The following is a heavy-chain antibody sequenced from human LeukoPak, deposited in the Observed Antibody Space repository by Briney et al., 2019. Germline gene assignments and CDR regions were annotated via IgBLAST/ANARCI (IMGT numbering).Heavy chain of an antibody. Sequence: TASETLSLTCTVSGGSISSSSYYWGWIRQPPGKGLEWIGNIYYSGSTYYNPSLKSRVTISVDTSKNQFSLKLSSVTAADTAVYYCARLKMITFGGVIAPDAFDIWGQGTMVTVSS. CDR3: ARLKMITFGGVIAPDAFDI. CDR2: IYYSGST. J-gene: IGHJ3*02. V-gene: IGHV4-39*07. CDR1: GGSISSSSYY. D-gene: IGHD3-16*02.